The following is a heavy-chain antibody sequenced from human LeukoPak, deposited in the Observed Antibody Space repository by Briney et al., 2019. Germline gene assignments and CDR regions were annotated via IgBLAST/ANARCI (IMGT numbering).Heavy chain of an antibody. CDR2: ISSSSSTI. Sequence: GGSLRLSCAASGFTVITNDMTWVRQAPGKGLEWVSYISSSSSTIYYADSVKGRFTISRDNAKNSLYLQMNSLRAEDTAVYYCAREGTMVRGVITDFDYWGQGTLVTVSS. CDR3: AREGTMVRGVITDFDY. J-gene: IGHJ4*02. V-gene: IGHV3-48*01. CDR1: GFTVITND. D-gene: IGHD3-10*01.